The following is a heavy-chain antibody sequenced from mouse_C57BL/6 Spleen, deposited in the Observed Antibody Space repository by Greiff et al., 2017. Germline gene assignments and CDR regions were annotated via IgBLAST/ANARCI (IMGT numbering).Heavy chain of an antibody. CDR3: ARKGGYFIFDY. CDR2: IHPNSGST. D-gene: IGHD2-3*01. CDR1: GYTFTSYW. V-gene: IGHV1-64*01. Sequence: VQLQQPGAELVKPGASVKLSCKASGYTFTSYWMHWVKQRPGQGLEWIGMIHPNSGSTNYNEKFKSKATLTVDKSSSTAYMQLSSLTSEDSAVYYCARKGGYFIFDYWGQGTTLTVAS. J-gene: IGHJ2*01.